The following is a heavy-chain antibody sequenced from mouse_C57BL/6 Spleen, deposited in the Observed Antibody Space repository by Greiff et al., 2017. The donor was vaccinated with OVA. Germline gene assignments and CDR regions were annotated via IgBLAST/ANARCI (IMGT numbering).Heavy chain of an antibody. D-gene: IGHD1-1*01. Sequence: VQLQQSGPELVKPGASVKISCKASGYAFSSSWMNWVKQRPGKGLEWIGRIYPGDGDTNYNGKFKGKATLTADKSSSTAYMQLSSLTSEDSAVYFCARADVYGSSYGYWGQGTTLTVSS. CDR1: GYAFSSSW. V-gene: IGHV1-82*01. CDR2: IYPGDGDT. CDR3: ARADVYGSSYGY. J-gene: IGHJ2*01.